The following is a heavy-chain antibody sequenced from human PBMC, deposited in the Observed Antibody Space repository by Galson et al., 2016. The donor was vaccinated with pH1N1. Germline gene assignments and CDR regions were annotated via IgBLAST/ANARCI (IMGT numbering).Heavy chain of an antibody. Sequence: SVKVSCKASGYTFTSDFMHWVRQAPGQGLEWMGMLNPTGGSRIYAQKFQGRVTMTRDTSTSTVYMGLSSLRSEDTAVYYCARARESSGYYLGSDAFDIWGQGTMVTVSS. J-gene: IGHJ3*02. V-gene: IGHV1-46*01. CDR2: LNPTGGSR. D-gene: IGHD3-22*01. CDR1: GYTFTSDF. CDR3: ARARESSGYYLGSDAFDI.